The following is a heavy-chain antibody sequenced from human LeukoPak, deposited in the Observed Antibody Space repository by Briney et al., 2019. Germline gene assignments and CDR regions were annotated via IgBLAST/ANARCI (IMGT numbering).Heavy chain of an antibody. CDR3: ASPMVRGVIIE. J-gene: IGHJ4*02. Sequence: PSETLSLTCAVSGASISGSGYYLGWIRQPPGKGLEWIGSIYYSGSTYYNPSLKSRVTISVDTSKNQFSLKLSSVTAADTAVYYCASPMVRGVIIEWGQGTLVTVSS. CDR2: IYYSGST. D-gene: IGHD3-10*01. V-gene: IGHV4-39*01. CDR1: GASISGSGYY.